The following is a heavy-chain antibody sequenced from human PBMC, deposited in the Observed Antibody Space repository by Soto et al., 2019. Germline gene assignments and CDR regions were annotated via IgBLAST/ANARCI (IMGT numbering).Heavy chain of an antibody. CDR1: GYPFTTYS. CDR2: ITTYNERT. Sequence: ASVKVSCKTSGYPFTTYSVTWVRQAPGQGLEWMGLITTYNERTNYAQKFQGRVTMTADTSTSTAYMELRSLTSDDTAVYYCAVDYYTSYYFDYWGQGTLVTVSS. D-gene: IGHD3-3*01. J-gene: IGHJ4*02. CDR3: AVDYYTSYYFDY. V-gene: IGHV1-18*01.